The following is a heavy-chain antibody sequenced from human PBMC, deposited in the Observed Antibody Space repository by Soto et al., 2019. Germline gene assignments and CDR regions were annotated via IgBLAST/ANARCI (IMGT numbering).Heavy chain of an antibody. D-gene: IGHD5-12*01. CDR1: GGTFSNYP. V-gene: IGHV1-69*12. Sequence: QVQLVQSGAEVNKHGSSVKVSCKASGGTFSNYPISWVRQAPGQGLDWMGGIIPIFGTVNYAQKFQGRVTITADESTSTAYMELSSLRSEDTAVYYCARGNHRWLQLWYFDLWGRGTLVTVSS. CDR2: IIPIFGTV. CDR3: ARGNHRWLQLWYFDL. J-gene: IGHJ2*01.